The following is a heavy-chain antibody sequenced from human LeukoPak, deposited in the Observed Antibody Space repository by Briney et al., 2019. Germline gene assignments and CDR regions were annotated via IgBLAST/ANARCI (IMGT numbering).Heavy chain of an antibody. Sequence: SETLSLTCTVSGGSISSYYWSWIRQPAGKGLEWIGRIYTSGSTNYNPSLKSRVTMSVDTSKNQFSLKLSSVTAAVTAVYYCASGVGYYDSSGYSEYFQHWGQGTLVTVSS. D-gene: IGHD3-22*01. V-gene: IGHV4-4*07. CDR1: GGSISSYY. J-gene: IGHJ1*01. CDR3: ASGVGYYDSSGYSEYFQH. CDR2: IYTSGST.